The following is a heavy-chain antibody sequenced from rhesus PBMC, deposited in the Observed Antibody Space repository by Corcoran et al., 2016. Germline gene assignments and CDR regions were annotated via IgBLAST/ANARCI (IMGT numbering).Heavy chain of an antibody. V-gene: IGHV4-127*01. CDR2: LFGGTVTT. D-gene: IGHD6S26*01. Sequence: QVQLQESGPGLVKPSETLSLPCAVSGYSISSGYGWGWIRQPPGKGLEWIGQLFGGTVTTYYHPALKSRVTVSKDTSKNQFSLRLTSVTAADTAVYYCLSSGWSGFWGQGVLVTVSS. CDR1: GYSISSGYG. CDR3: LSSGWSGF. J-gene: IGHJ4*01.